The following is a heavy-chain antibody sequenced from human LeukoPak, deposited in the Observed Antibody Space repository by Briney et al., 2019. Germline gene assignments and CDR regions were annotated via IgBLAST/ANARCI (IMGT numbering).Heavy chain of an antibody. CDR3: AKWPGTMIVG. V-gene: IGHV3-23*01. CDR2: ISGSGDRT. Sequence: GGSLRLSCAASGFSFANSVISWIRQAPGKGPEWVSAISGSGDRTDYADSVRGRFTISRDNSKSTLYLQMNSLRAEDTAVYYCAKWPGTMIVGWGQGTLVTVSS. D-gene: IGHD3-22*01. J-gene: IGHJ4*02. CDR1: GFSFANSV.